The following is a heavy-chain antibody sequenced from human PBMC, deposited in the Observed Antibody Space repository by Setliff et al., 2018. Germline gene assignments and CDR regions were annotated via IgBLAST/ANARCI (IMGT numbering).Heavy chain of an antibody. J-gene: IGHJ1*01. CDR3: ARVDFTMLQGVLGH. D-gene: IGHD3-10*01. Sequence: SETLSLTCTVSNGSVSTTSHYWGWVRQPPGKGLEWIGSVYYSGYTYYSPSLESRVAISVDTSKNQFSLKVNSVTAAGTAVYYCARVDFTMLQGVLGHWGQGTLVTVSS. V-gene: IGHV4-39*07. CDR2: VYYSGYT. CDR1: NGSVSTTSHY.